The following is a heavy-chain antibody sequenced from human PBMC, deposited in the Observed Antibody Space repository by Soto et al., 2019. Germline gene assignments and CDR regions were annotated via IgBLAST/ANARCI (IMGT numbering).Heavy chain of an antibody. CDR3: ARGHFLAALHGMDV. J-gene: IGHJ6*02. D-gene: IGHD6-6*01. CDR1: GGSISSSY. V-gene: IGHV4-59*08. CDR2: IYDSGST. Sequence: SETLSLTCTVSGGSISSSYWSWIRQTPGKGLEWIGYIYDSGSTYYNSSLKSRVTMSVDTSKNQFSLKLSSVTAADTAVYYCARGHFLAALHGMDVWGQGTTVTVSS.